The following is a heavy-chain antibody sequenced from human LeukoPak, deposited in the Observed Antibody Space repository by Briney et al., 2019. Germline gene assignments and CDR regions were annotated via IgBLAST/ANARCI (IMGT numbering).Heavy chain of an antibody. J-gene: IGHJ4*02. CDR3: ARDGLVKWYYFDY. Sequence: SESLSLTCTVSGGSISSYYWSWIRQPAGKGLEWIGRIYIGVSTNYNPSLKSRFTMSVDTSKNQFSLKLSSVTAADTAVYYCARDGLVKWYYFDYWGQGTLVTLSS. CDR1: GGSISSYY. V-gene: IGHV4-4*07. D-gene: IGHD2-15*01. CDR2: IYIGVST.